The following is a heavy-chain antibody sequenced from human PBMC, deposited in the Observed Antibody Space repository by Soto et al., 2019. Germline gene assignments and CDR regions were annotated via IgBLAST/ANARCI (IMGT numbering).Heavy chain of an antibody. CDR3: ARDWKYSSSSIY. V-gene: IGHV3-30-3*01. CDR2: ISYDGSNK. D-gene: IGHD6-6*01. Sequence: GGSLRLSCAASGFTFSSYAMHWVRQAPGKGLEWVAVISYDGSNKYYADSVKGRFTISRDNSKNTLYLQMNSLRAEDTAVYYCARDWKYSSSSIYWGQGTLVTVSS. CDR1: GFTFSSYA. J-gene: IGHJ4*02.